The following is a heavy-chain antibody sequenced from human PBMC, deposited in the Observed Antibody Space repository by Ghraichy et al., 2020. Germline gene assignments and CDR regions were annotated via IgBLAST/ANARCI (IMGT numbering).Heavy chain of an antibody. J-gene: IGHJ4*02. V-gene: IGHV3-64D*06. D-gene: IGHD3-10*01. CDR1: GISLSSYG. CDR2: ITSNGGTT. Sequence: GGSLRLSCSVSGISLSSYGMHWVRQAPGKGLEYVSVITSNGGTTSNADSVKGRFSISRDNSKNTLYLQMSSLRVEDTAMYYCVKDVGELLSCYFDKWGQGTLVTVSA. CDR3: VKDVGELLSCYFDK.